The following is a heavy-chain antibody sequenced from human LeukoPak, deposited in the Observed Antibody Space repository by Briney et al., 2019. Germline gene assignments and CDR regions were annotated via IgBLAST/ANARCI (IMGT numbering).Heavy chain of an antibody. CDR3: ARDAVGTSKYGDY. J-gene: IGHJ4*02. CDR2: ISGTSHYI. CDR1: GFTFSSYG. Sequence: PGGSLRLSCAASGFTFSSYGMHWVRQAPGRGLEWVSSISGTSHYIYYADSVKGRFTISRDNAKNSLYLQMNSLRAEDTALYYCARDAVGTSKYGDYWGQGTLVTVSS. V-gene: IGHV3-21*01. D-gene: IGHD4-23*01.